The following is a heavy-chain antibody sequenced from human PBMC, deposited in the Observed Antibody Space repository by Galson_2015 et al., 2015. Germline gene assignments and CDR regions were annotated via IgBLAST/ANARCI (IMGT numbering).Heavy chain of an antibody. J-gene: IGHJ2*01. D-gene: IGHD3-10*01. V-gene: IGHV1-69*05. Sequence: SVKVSCKASGGTFSSYAISWVRQAPGQGLEWMGGIIPIFGTTNYAQKLQGRVTMTTDTSTSTAYMELRSLRSDDTAVYYCARAIGITVVRGVIRPLEYFDLWGRGTLVTVSS. CDR2: IIPIFGTT. CDR1: GGTFSSYA. CDR3: ARAIGITVVRGVIRPLEYFDL.